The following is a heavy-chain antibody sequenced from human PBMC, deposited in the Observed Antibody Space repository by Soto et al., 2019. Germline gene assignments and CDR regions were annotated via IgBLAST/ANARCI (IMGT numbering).Heavy chain of an antibody. CDR2: ISATGGSY. V-gene: IGHV3-23*01. J-gene: IGHJ4*02. Sequence: EVQLLESGGGLVQPGGSLRLSCAASGFTFTSYATAWVRQVPGKGLEWVSTISATGGSYYYAGSVKGRFTITRDNSKSTVYLQMNSLRDEDTALYYGAKDRGYSYGYGFDYWGKGTLVTVSS. CDR3: AKDRGYSYGYGFDY. D-gene: IGHD5-18*01. CDR1: GFTFTSYA.